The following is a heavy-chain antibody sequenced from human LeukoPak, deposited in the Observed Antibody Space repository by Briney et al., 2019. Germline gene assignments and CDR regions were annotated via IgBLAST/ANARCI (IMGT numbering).Heavy chain of an antibody. CDR3: ARARDDILTGYSGVYFDY. CDR2: IYYSGST. V-gene: IGHV4-59*01. CDR1: GGSISSYY. J-gene: IGHJ4*02. Sequence: SETLSLTCTVSGGSISSYYWSWIRQPPGKGLEWIGYIYYSGSTNYNPSLKSRVTISVDTSKNQFSLKLSSVTAADTAVYYCARARDDILTGYSGVYFDYWDQGTLVTVSS. D-gene: IGHD3-9*01.